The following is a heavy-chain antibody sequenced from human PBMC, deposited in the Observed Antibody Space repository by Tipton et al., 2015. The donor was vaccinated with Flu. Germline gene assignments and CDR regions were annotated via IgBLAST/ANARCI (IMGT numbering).Heavy chain of an antibody. V-gene: IGHV4-4*07. CDR1: GGSISSYY. J-gene: IGHJ4*02. D-gene: IGHD1-1*01. CDR2: IYTSGST. Sequence: TLSLTCTVSGGSISSYYWSWIRQPAGKGLEWIGRIYTSGSTNYTPSLKSRVTMSVDTSKNQFSLKLRAVTAADTAVYYCARDSAYNWNEGGYFDYWGQGTLVTVSS. CDR3: ARDSAYNWNEGGYFDY.